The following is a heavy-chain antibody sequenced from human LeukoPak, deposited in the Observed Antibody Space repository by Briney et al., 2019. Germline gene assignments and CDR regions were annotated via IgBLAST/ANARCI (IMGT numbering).Heavy chain of an antibody. D-gene: IGHD6-13*01. J-gene: IGHJ5*02. CDR1: GGSFSGYY. CDR2: INHSGST. CDR3: ARVNPYRSKFNWFDP. Sequence: NPSETLSLTCAVYGGSFSGYYWSWIRQPPGKGLEWIGEINHSGSTNYNPSLKSRVTISVDTSKNQFSLKLSSVTAADTAVYYCARVNPYRSKFNWFDPWGQGTLVTVSS. V-gene: IGHV4-34*01.